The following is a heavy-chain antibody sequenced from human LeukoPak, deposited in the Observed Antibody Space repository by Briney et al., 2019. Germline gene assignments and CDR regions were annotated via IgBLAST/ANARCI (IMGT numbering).Heavy chain of an antibody. D-gene: IGHD3-3*01. Sequence: GGSLRLSCAASGFTFSSYGMHWVRQAPGKGLGWVAVISYDGSNKYYADSVKGRFTISRDNSKNTLYLQMNSLRAEDTAVYYCAKVGGYYDFDYWGQGTLVTVSS. J-gene: IGHJ4*02. CDR1: GFTFSSYG. CDR3: AKVGGYYDFDY. CDR2: ISYDGSNK. V-gene: IGHV3-30*18.